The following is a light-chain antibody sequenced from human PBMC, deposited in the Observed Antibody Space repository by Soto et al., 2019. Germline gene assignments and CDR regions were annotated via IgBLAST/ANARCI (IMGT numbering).Light chain of an antibody. CDR2: VGTGGIVG. V-gene: IGLV9-49*01. Sequence: QSVLTQPRSASASLGASVTLTCTLSSDYSNYKVDWYQQRPGKGPRFVMRVGTGGIVGSKGDGIPDRFSVLGSGLNRYLTIKNIEEEYECDDHCGADQGSGSNLVEVKVLGGGTKVTVL. CDR1: SDYSNYK. J-gene: IGLJ3*02. CDR3: GADQGSGSNLVEVKV.